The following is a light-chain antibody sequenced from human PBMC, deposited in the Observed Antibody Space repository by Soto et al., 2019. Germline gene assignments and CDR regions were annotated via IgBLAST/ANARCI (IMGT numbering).Light chain of an antibody. J-gene: IGKJ4*01. CDR3: QQFSSYPLT. CDR2: DAS. Sequence: EFVLTQSAGTLSFSPGEGATLSCRASQTVRNNYLAWYQQKPGQAPRLLIYDASSRATGIPDRFSGGGSGTDFTLTISRLEPEDFAVYYCQQFSSYPLTFGGGTKVDIK. CDR1: QTVRNNY. V-gene: IGKV3-20*01.